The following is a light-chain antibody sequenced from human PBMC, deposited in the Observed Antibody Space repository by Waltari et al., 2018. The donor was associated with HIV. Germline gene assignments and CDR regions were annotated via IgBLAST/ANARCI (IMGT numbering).Light chain of an antibody. J-gene: IGKJ1*01. CDR1: QGIRND. V-gene: IGKV1-6*01. Sequence: AIQMTQSPSSLSASVGARVTITCRASQGIRNDLGWYQQKSGKAPKLLIYGASSLQRGVPSRFSGSGSGTDFTLTISSLQPEDFATYYCLQDFTYPRTFGQGTKVEIK. CDR3: LQDFTYPRT. CDR2: GAS.